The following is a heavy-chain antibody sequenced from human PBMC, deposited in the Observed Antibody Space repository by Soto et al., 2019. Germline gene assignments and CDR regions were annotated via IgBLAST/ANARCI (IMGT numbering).Heavy chain of an antibody. V-gene: IGHV5-51*01. J-gene: IGHJ4*02. CDR3: ARQWNFDY. CDR1: GYIFTTYW. D-gene: IGHD5-12*01. CDR2: INPTDSDT. Sequence: GESLKISCKASGYIFTTYWIAWVRQMPGKGLEWIGIINPTDSDTRYSPSFPGQVTISADKSISTTYLQWSSLKASDTAIYYCARQWNFDYWGQGTLVTVSS.